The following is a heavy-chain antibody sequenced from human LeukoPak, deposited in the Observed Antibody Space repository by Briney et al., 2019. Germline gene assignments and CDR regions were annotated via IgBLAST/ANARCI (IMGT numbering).Heavy chain of an antibody. CDR1: GRSISSYY. V-gene: IGHV4-4*09. CDR3: ARNYVGQSVHYYYYMDV. CDR2: IYTSGST. D-gene: IGHD1-7*01. J-gene: IGHJ6*03. Sequence: PSETLSLTCTVSGRSISSYYWIWIRQPPAKGLDGIGYIYTSGSTNYNPPLKNRVTISVDTSKNQFSLKLSSVTAADTAVYYCARNYVGQSVHYYYYMDVWGKGTTVTVSS.